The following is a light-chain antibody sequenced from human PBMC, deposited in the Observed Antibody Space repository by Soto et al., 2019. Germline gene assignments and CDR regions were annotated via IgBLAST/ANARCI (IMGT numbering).Light chain of an antibody. J-gene: IGKJ1*01. CDR1: QAIRND. CDR2: GSS. Sequence: DIQMTQSPSSLSASVGDRVTITCRASQAIRNDLAWYQQKPGRAPKRLIYGSSTLQSGVPARFSGSGSGTDFTLTISSLQPEDFATYYCQQSYSTPRTFGQGTKVDIK. CDR3: QQSYSTPRT. V-gene: IGKV1-39*01.